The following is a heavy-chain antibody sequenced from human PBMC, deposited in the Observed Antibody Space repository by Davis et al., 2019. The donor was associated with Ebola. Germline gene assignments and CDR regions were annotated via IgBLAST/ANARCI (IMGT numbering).Heavy chain of an antibody. CDR1: GGSFSGYY. V-gene: IGHV4-34*01. CDR3: ARGGGYGGYGMDV. CDR2: INHSGST. Sequence: SQTLSLTCAVYGGSFSGYYWTWIRQPPGKGLEWIGEINHSGSTNHNPSLKSRVTISVDTSKNQFSLKLSSVTAADTAVYYCARGGGYGGYGMDVWGKGTTVTVSS. J-gene: IGHJ6*04. D-gene: IGHD5-12*01.